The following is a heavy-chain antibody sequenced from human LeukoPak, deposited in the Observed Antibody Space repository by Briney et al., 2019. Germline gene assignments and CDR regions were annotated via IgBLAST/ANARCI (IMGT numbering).Heavy chain of an antibody. J-gene: IGHJ3*02. CDR3: ARRGRYDAFDI. Sequence: SETLSLTCAVSGGSFSGYFWTWIRQSPGKGLEWIGESKDNGDTNYNSSLKSRVSISVNTSKNQFSLKLSSVTAADTAVYYCARRGRYDAFDIWGQGTMVAVFS. V-gene: IGHV4-34*01. CDR2: SKDNGDT. CDR1: GGSFSGYF. D-gene: IGHD3-9*01.